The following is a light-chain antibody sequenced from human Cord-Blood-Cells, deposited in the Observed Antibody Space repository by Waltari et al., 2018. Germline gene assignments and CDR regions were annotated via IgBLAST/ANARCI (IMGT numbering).Light chain of an antibody. Sequence: SALTQPASVSGSPGQSIPIPCIGTSSAVGGYNYVSWYQQHPAKAPKLMIYEVSNRPSGVSNRFSGTKAGSTASLTISGSQAEDEADYYCSSYTSSSVVFGGGTRLTVL. CDR2: EVS. CDR1: SSAVGGYNY. CDR3: SSYTSSSVV. J-gene: IGLJ2*01. V-gene: IGLV2-14*01.